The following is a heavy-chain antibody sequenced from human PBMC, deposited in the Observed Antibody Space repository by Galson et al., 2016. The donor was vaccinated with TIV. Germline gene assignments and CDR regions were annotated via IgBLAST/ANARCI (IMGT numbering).Heavy chain of an antibody. CDR3: AKDPRLYGDYFLHYFDY. CDR1: GFTLGDYG. J-gene: IGHJ4*02. CDR2: ISYDGSDQ. V-gene: IGHV3-30*18. Sequence: SLRLSCAASGFTLGDYGMHWVRQAPGKGLEWVAVISYDGSDQYYAGSVKGRFTISRDNSKSTLYLQMNSLRSDDTAMYYCAKDPRLYGDYFLHYFDYWGQGTLVTVSS. D-gene: IGHD4-17*01.